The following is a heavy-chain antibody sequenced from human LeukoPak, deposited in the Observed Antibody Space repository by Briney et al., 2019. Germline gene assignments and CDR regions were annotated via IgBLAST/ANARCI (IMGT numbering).Heavy chain of an antibody. D-gene: IGHD2-8*01. CDR1: GFTFSSYA. CDR2: ISGSGGGT. V-gene: IGHV3-23*01. CDR3: AKRCTNGVCYDAFDI. J-gene: IGHJ3*02. Sequence: GGSLRLSCAASGFTFSSYAMSWVRQAPGKGLEWVSAISGSGGGTYYADSVKGRFTISRDNSKNTLYLQMNSLRAEDTAVYYCAKRCTNGVCYDAFDIWGQGTMVTVSS.